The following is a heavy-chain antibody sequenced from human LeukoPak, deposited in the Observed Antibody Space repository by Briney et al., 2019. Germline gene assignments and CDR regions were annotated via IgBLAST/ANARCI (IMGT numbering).Heavy chain of an antibody. CDR1: GFTFSSYG. V-gene: IGHV3-23*01. Sequence: GGSLRLSCGASGFTFSSYGMSWVRPAPGKGLEWVSGINNSGDRTYYADSVKGRFTISRDNTKNIVYLQMKSLRAEDTAVYYCAKDSGPAARADAFDIWGQGTMVTVSS. J-gene: IGHJ3*02. CDR3: AKDSGPAARADAFDI. CDR2: INNSGDRT. D-gene: IGHD2-2*01.